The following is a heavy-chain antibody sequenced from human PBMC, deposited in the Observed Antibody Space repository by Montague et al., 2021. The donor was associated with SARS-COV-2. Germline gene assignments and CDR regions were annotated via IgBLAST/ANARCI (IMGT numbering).Heavy chain of an antibody. Sequence: SETLSLTCTVSGDSISSRSYYWGWIRQPPGKGLEWIGSIYYSGSTYYNPSLKSRVTISVDTSKNQFSLKLSSVTAADTAVYYCARHKGWRMAVARGDFDFWGQGTLVTVSS. D-gene: IGHD2-21*01. CDR2: IYYSGST. J-gene: IGHJ3*01. CDR1: GDSISSRSYY. CDR3: ARHKGWRMAVARGDFDF. V-gene: IGHV4-39*01.